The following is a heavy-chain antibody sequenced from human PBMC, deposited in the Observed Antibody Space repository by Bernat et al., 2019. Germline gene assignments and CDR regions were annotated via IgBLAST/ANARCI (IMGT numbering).Heavy chain of an antibody. J-gene: IGHJ6*02. CDR3: ARKTSRRGFHGMDV. CDR2: IWFDARNK. CDR1: GFTFSNYG. V-gene: IGHV3-33*01. Sequence: QAQLVESGGGVVQPGGSLRLSCAASGFTFSNYGFHWVRQAPGKGLEWVAVIWFDARNKYYADSVKGRFTISRDNSNSTLYLQMNSLRAEDTAVYFCARKTSRRGFHGMDVWGQGTTVTVS.